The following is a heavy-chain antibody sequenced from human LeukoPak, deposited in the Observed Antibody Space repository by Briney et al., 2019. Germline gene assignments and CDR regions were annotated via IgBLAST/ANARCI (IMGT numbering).Heavy chain of an antibody. Sequence: ASVTVSFKASGYTFTSYDINWVRQATGQGLEWMGWMNPNSGNTGYAQKFQGRVTMTRNTSISTAYMELSSLRSEDTAVYYCASHGPTTVTTGGFDYWGQGTLVTVTS. CDR3: ASHGPTTVTTGGFDY. CDR2: MNPNSGNT. D-gene: IGHD4-17*01. CDR1: GYTFTSYD. V-gene: IGHV1-8*01. J-gene: IGHJ4*02.